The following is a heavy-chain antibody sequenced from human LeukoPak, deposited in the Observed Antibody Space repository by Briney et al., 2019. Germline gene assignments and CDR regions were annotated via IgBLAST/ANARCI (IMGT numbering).Heavy chain of an antibody. J-gene: IGHJ3*02. V-gene: IGHV3-11*01. CDR3: AKPLTGGATADAFDI. CDR2: ITSSGTSK. CDR1: GFTFSDYH. D-gene: IGHD4-17*01. Sequence: GGSLRLSCVASGFTFSDYHMSWIRQAPGKGLEWVSYITSSGTSKYHADSVEGRFTIPRDNAMNSLYLQMNSLRVEDTAVYYCAKPLTGGATADAFDIWGQGTMVTVSS.